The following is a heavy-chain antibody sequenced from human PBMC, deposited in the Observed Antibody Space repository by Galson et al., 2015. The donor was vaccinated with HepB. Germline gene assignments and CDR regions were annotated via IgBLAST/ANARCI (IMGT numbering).Heavy chain of an antibody. V-gene: IGHV3-23*01. Sequence: SLRLSCAASGFTFSSYAMSWVRQAPGKGLEWVSAISGSGGSTYYADSVKGRFTISRDNSKNTLYPQMNSLRAEDTAVYYCAKDPRGGIVVVPAASRGGDYWGQGTLVTVSS. CDR2: ISGSGGST. CDR3: AKDPRGGIVVVPAASRGGDY. CDR1: GFTFSSYA. J-gene: IGHJ4*02. D-gene: IGHD2-2*01.